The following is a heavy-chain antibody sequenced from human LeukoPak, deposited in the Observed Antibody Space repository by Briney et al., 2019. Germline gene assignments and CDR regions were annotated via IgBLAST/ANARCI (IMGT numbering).Heavy chain of an antibody. CDR2: IYSGGST. Sequence: YPGGTLRLSCVASGFTFSTYGMSWVRQAPGKGPEWVSVIYSGGSTYYADSVKGRFTISRDNSRNTVYLQMNSLRAEDTAVYYCAKDDRWLQFCCWGQGTLVTVSA. V-gene: IGHV3-23*03. J-gene: IGHJ4*02. CDR1: GFTFSTYG. D-gene: IGHD5-24*01. CDR3: AKDDRWLQFCC.